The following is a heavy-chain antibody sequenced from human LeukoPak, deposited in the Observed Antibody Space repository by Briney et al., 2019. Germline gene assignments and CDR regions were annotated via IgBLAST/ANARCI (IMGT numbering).Heavy chain of an antibody. J-gene: IGHJ5*02. CDR2: VSPIFDIA. V-gene: IGHV1-69*04. D-gene: IGHD1-20*01. Sequence: GASVKVSCKASGGTFCTYGISWVRQSPGQGLEWMGRVSPIFDIANYAQKFQGRVSITADKSTNTAYMELSSLRSEDTAIYYCAREFKQSNWNDGHWFDPWGQGTLVTVSS. CDR3: AREFKQSNWNDGHWFDP. CDR1: GGTFCTYG.